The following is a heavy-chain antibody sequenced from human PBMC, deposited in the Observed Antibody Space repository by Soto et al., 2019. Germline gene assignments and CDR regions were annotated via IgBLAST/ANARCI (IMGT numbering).Heavy chain of an antibody. J-gene: IGHJ6*02. CDR3: ARDPAPDYEFWSGTYYYYGMDG. CDR1: GFTFSSYG. V-gene: IGHV3-33*01. Sequence: GWSLRLSCAASGFTFSSYGMHWVRQAPGKXLEWVAVIWYDGSNKYYADSVKGRFTISRDNSKNTLYLQMNSLRAEDTAVYYCARDPAPDYEFWSGTYYYYGMDGWGQGTTVTVSS. D-gene: IGHD3-3*01. CDR2: IWYDGSNK.